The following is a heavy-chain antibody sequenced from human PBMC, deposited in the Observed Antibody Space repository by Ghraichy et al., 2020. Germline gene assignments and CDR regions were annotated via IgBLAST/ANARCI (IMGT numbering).Heavy chain of an antibody. CDR3: AMGVLITEIDY. D-gene: IGHD3-16*01. CDR2: ISGSAVST. J-gene: IGHJ4*02. CDR1: GFTFSSSA. V-gene: IGHV3-23*01. Sequence: GGSLRLSCAASGFTFSSSAMNWVRQAPGKGLEWVSGISGSAVSTYYADSVKGRFTISRDNSRNTLYLQMNSLRAEDTAIYYCAMGVLITEIDYWGQGTLVTVSS.